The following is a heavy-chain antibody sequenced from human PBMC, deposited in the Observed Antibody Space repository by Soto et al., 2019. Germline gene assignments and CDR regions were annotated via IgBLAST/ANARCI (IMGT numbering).Heavy chain of an antibody. V-gene: IGHV3-7*01. CDR2: IKQDGSEK. J-gene: IGHJ4*02. D-gene: IGHD1-26*01. CDR1: GFTFSSYW. CDR3: ATEGRGLGY. Sequence: EVQLVESGGGLVQPGGSLRLSCAASGFTFSSYWMSWVRQAPGKGLEWVVNIKQDGSEKNYVDSVKGRFTISRDNAKNSLYLQMNSLRVEDTAVYYCATEGRGLGYWGQGTLVTVSS.